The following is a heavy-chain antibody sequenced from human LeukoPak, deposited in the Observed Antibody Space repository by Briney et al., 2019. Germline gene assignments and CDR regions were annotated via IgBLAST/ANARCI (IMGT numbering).Heavy chain of an antibody. CDR2: IKPDGSDK. CDR1: GFTFSSYN. J-gene: IGHJ5*02. V-gene: IGHV3-7*01. CDR3: ARAMT. Sequence: PGGSLRLSCAASGFTFSSYNMNWVRQAPGKGLEWVANIKPDGSDKAYVDSVKGRFTISRDNTKNSLYLQMSSLRAEDTAVYYCARAMTWGQGTLVSVSS.